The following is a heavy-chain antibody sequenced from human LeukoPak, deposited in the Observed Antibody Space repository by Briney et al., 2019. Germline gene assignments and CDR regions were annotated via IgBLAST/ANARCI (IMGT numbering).Heavy chain of an antibody. CDR2: IIPIFGTA. V-gene: IGHV1-69*05. CDR1: GYTFSSYA. CDR3: ARAPVDVAARHPLWYYYMDV. J-gene: IGHJ6*03. D-gene: IGHD6-6*01. Sequence: GASVKVSCKASGYTFSSYAISWVRQAPGQGLEWMGGIIPIFGTANYAQKFQGRVTITTDESTSTAYMELSSLRSEDTAVYYCARAPVDVAARHPLWYYYMDVWGKGTTVTVSS.